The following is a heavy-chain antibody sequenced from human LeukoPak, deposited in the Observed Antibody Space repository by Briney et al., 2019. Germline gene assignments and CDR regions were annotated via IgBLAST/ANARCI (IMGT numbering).Heavy chain of an antibody. CDR3: ARHPLIEYSSSDY. CDR1: GGSISSSSYY. J-gene: IGHJ4*02. D-gene: IGHD6-6*01. Sequence: PSETLSLTCTVSGGSISSSSYYWGWIRQPPGKGLEWIGSIYYSGSTYYNPSLKSRVTIPVDTSKNQFSLKLSSVTAADTAVYYCARHPLIEYSSSDYWGQGTLVTVSS. V-gene: IGHV4-39*01. CDR2: IYYSGST.